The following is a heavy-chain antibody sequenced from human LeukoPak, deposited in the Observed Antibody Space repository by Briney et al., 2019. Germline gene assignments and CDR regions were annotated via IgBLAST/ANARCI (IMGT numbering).Heavy chain of an antibody. J-gene: IGHJ4*02. D-gene: IGHD6-6*01. CDR2: INPNSGDT. Sequence: ASVKVSCKASGYTFTDYYLHWVRQAPGQGLEWMGWINPNSGDTNYAQKFQGRVTMTGDTSITTAYMELSRLRSDDTAMYYCARDGFGFSSSSGYFDFWGQGTLVTVSS. CDR1: GYTFTDYY. CDR3: ARDGFGFSSSSGYFDF. V-gene: IGHV1-2*02.